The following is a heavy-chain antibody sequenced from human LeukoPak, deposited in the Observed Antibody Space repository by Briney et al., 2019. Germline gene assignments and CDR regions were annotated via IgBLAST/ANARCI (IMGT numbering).Heavy chain of an antibody. CDR3: ARAYYYGSGSYPYDY. CDR2: INSDGSST. D-gene: IGHD3-10*01. J-gene: IGHJ4*02. CDR1: GFTSSSYW. V-gene: IGHV3-74*01. Sequence: PGGSLRLSCAASGFTSSSYWMHWVRQAPGKGLVWVSRINSDGSSTSYADSVKGRFTISRDNAKNTPYLQMNSLRAEDTAVYYCARAYYYGSGSYPYDYWGQGTLVTVSS.